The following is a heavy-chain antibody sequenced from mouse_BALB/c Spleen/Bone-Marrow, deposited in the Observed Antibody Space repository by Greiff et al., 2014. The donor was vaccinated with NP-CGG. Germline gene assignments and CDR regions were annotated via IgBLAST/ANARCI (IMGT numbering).Heavy chain of an antibody. J-gene: IGHJ3*01. CDR3: ARNYPFAY. Sequence: LQESGAELVKPGASVKLSCTASGFNIKDSYLYWVKQRPEQGLDWIGRIDPAKGNTNYDPKFQGKATITADTSSNTAYLQLSSLTSEDTAVYFCARNYPFAYWGQGTLVTVSA. CDR1: GFNIKDSY. V-gene: IGHV14-3*02. D-gene: IGHD2-1*01. CDR2: IDPAKGNT.